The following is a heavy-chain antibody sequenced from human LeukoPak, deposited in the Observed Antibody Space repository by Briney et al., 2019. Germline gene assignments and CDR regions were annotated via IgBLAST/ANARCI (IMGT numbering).Heavy chain of an antibody. CDR3: ARDTCDGVSCYNWFDP. CDR2: INPNRGGT. D-gene: IGHD4-17*01. V-gene: IGHV1-2*02. CDR1: GYSFNDYY. J-gene: IGHJ5*02. Sequence: ASVKVSCKASGYSFNDYYIHWARHAPGQGLEWMGWINPNRGGTSYAQKFQGRVTMTRDTSITTAYMELSSLRSDDTAMYYCARDTCDGVSCYNWFDPWGQGTLVTVSS.